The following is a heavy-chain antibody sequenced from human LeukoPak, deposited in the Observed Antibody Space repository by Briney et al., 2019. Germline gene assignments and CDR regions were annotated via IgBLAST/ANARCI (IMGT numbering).Heavy chain of an antibody. J-gene: IGHJ5*02. Sequence: SETLSLTCSVSGGSISSYYGSWIRQPPGMGLEWIGYIFYSGTTNYNPSLKSRVTISVDTSKNQFSLRLTSVTAADTAVYYCAREGYYDILTGYYHNWFDPWGQGTLVTVSS. CDR2: IFYSGTT. D-gene: IGHD3-9*01. V-gene: IGHV4-59*01. CDR1: GGSISSYY. CDR3: AREGYYDILTGYYHNWFDP.